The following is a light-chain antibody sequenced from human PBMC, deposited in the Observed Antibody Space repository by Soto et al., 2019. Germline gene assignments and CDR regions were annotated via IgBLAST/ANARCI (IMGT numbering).Light chain of an antibody. V-gene: IGKV3D-15*01. J-gene: IGKJ4*01. CDR1: QSVSSN. CDR3: QQYHDWVT. Sequence: EIVMTQSPGTLSVSPGERATLSCGASQSVSSNLAWYQQRPGQAPRLLIYGASTRATGIPARFSGSGSGTEVTLSLSSLQSEDFAVYYCQQYHDWVTFGGGTKVEIK. CDR2: GAS.